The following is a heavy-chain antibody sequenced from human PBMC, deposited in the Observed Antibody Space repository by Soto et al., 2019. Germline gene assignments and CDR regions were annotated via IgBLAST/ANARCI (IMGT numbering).Heavy chain of an antibody. CDR1: GGSISSGDYY. D-gene: IGHD3-22*01. CDR3: ARDCDYYDSSGYYWRYFDY. V-gene: IGHV4-30-4*01. J-gene: IGHJ4*02. Sequence: QVQLQESGPGLVKPSQTLSLTCTVSGGSISSGDYYWSWIRQPPGKGLEWIGYIYYSGSTYYNPSLKTRVTISVDTSKNQFSLKLSSVTAADTAVYYCARDCDYYDSSGYYWRYFDYWGQGTLVTVSS. CDR2: IYYSGST.